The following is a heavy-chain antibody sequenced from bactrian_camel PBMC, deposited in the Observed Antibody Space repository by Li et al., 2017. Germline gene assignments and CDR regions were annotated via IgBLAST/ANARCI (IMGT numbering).Heavy chain of an antibody. D-gene: IGHD5*01. CDR2: IYSSGTGT. CDR1: GNFAVPNA. CDR3: AFAVVGGGLWYDSYEDHY. J-gene: IGHJ4*01. Sequence: VQLVESGGGSVQAGESQRLSCSLSGNFAVPNALAWFRQAPGKEREGVASIYSSGTGTYYPDSVKGRFTISQDNAKSTLYLQMDNLKPEDTAMYYCAFAVVGGGLWYDSYEDHYWG. V-gene: IGHV3S54*01.